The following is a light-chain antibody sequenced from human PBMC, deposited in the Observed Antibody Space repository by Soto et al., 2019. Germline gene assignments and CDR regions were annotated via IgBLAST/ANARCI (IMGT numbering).Light chain of an antibody. CDR3: QQYYSYPPT. CDR1: QGISSY. J-gene: IGKJ1*01. V-gene: IGKV1-8*01. Sequence: AIRMTQSPSSLSASTGDRVTITCRASQGISSYLAWYQQKPGKAPKLLIYAASTLKSGVPSRFSGSGSGTDFTLTISSLQSEDFATYYVQQYYSYPPTFGQGTKVEIK. CDR2: AAS.